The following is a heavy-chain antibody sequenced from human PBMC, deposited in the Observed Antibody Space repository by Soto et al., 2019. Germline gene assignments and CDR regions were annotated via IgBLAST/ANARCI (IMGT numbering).Heavy chain of an antibody. Sequence: QVQLQESGPGLVKPSQTLSLTCTVSGGSISSGDYYWSWIRQPPGKGLEWIGYIYYSGSTYYNPSLKSRVTISVDTSKNQFFLKLSSVTAADTAVYYCARERRAWYTSHYYYGMDVWGQGTTVTVSS. V-gene: IGHV4-30-4*01. CDR1: GGSISSGDYY. CDR2: IYYSGST. D-gene: IGHD1-1*01. J-gene: IGHJ6*02. CDR3: ARERRAWYTSHYYYGMDV.